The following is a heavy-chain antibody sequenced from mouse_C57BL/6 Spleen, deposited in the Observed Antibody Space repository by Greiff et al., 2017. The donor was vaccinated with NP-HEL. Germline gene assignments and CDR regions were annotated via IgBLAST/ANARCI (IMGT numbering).Heavy chain of an antibody. CDR3: ARKEPSGAWLAY. CDR2: IYPSDSET. J-gene: IGHJ3*01. D-gene: IGHD6-1*01. CDR1: GYTFTSYW. Sequence: QVQLQQPGAELVRPGSSVKLSCKASGYTFTSYWMDWVKQRPGQGLEWIGNIYPSDSETHYNQKFKDKATLTVDKSSSTAYMQLSSLTSEDSAVYYCARKEPSGAWLAYWGQGTLVTVSA. V-gene: IGHV1-61*01.